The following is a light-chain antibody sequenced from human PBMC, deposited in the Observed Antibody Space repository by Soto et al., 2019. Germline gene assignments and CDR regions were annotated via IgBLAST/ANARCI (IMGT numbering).Light chain of an antibody. J-gene: IGKJ1*01. CDR1: QSVSSN. CDR3: QHYNSYSEA. V-gene: IGKV3-15*01. CDR2: GAS. Sequence: EIVMTQSPATLSVSPGEVATLSCRASQSVSSNLAWYQQKPGQAPRLLIYGASTRATGIPARFSGSGSGTEFTLTISSLQPDDFATYYCQHYNSYSEAFGQGTKVDIK.